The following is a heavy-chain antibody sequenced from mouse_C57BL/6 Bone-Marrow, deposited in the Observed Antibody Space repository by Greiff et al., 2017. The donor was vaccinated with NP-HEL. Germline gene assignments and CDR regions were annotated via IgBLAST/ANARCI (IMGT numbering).Heavy chain of an antibody. CDR1: GYTFTSYG. V-gene: IGHV1-81*01. CDR3: ASWITTVVDYFDC. CDR2: IYPRSGNT. J-gene: IGHJ2*01. D-gene: IGHD1-1*01. Sequence: VQLQQSGAELARPGASVKLSCKASGYTFTSYGISWVKQRTGQGLEWIGEIYPRSGNTYYNEKFKGKATLTADTSSSTAYMQLSSLTSEDSAVYYCASWITTVVDYFDCWGPATTLTSSS.